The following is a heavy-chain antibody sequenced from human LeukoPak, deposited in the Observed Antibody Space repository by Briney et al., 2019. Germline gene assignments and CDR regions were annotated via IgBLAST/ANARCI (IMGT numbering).Heavy chain of an antibody. Sequence: SETLSLTCTVSGGSISSYYWSWIRQPPAKGLEWIGYIYYSGSTNYNPSLKSRVTISVDTSKNQFSLKLSSVTAADTAVYYCARGGDTAMVSYYFDYWGQGTLVTVSS. CDR2: IYYSGST. D-gene: IGHD5-18*01. CDR3: ARGGDTAMVSYYFDY. V-gene: IGHV4-59*01. CDR1: GGSISSYY. J-gene: IGHJ4*02.